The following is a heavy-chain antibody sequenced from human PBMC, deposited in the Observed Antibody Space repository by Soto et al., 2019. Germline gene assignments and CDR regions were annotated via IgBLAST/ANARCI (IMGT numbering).Heavy chain of an antibody. CDR3: ARPYSGYDWGSFDY. J-gene: IGHJ4*02. V-gene: IGHV2-5*02. CDR2: IYRDDDK. Sequence: QITLKESGPTLVKPTQTLTLTCTFSEFSLSINGLGVGWIRQPPGKALEWLALIYRDDDKRYSPSLMSRLTITKDTSKNQVVLSLTNMDPMDTATYYCARPYSGYDWGSFDYWGQGTLVTVSS. D-gene: IGHD5-12*01. CDR1: EFSLSINGLG.